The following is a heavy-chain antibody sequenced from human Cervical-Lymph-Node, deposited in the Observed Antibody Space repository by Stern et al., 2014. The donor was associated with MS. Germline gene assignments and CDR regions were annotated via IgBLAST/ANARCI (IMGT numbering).Heavy chain of an antibody. V-gene: IGHV1-69*01. CDR3: ARAAYSTSSYNY. J-gene: IGHJ4*02. Sequence: VQLVESGAEVKKPGSSVKVSCKASGGTFNTNVISWVRQAPGQGLEWMGGIIPIFGTALYAQKSQGRVTITANESTRAVYMELSSLRSEDTAVYYCARAAYSTSSYNYWGQGTLVIVSS. CDR1: GGTFNTNV. CDR2: IIPIFGTA. D-gene: IGHD6-6*01.